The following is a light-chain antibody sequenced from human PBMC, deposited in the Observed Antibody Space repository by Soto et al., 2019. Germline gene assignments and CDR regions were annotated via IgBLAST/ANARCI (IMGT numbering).Light chain of an antibody. CDR2: EDS. J-gene: IGLJ2*01. CDR1: SSDVGGYKY. Sequence: QSVLTQPPSASGSPGQSVTISCTGTSSDVGGYKYVSWYQLHPGKSPKVLIFEDSKRPSGVPERFSGSKSGNTASLTVSGLQADDEANYYCSSYAGSYTSVVFGGGTQLTVL. CDR3: SSYAGSYTSVV. V-gene: IGLV2-8*01.